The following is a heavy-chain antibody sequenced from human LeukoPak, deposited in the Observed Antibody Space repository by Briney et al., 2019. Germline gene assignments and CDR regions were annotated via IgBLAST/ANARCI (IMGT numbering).Heavy chain of an antibody. J-gene: IGHJ4*02. CDR3: AREKAPNGPDY. V-gene: IGHV3-66*01. D-gene: IGHD4-17*01. Sequence: GSLRLPCATFGFTVSSKHMSWVRQAPGKGLEWVSILYSADNTNYADSVKGRFTISSDNSKNTLYLQMNSLRVEDTAVYYCAREKAPNGPDYWGQGTLVTVSS. CDR1: GFTVSSKH. CDR2: LYSADNT.